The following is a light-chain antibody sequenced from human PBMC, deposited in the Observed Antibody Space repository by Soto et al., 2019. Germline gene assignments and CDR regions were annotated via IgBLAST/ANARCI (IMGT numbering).Light chain of an antibody. V-gene: IGKV2-30*02. CDR2: RVS. CDR3: MNGINRAKT. Sequence: AVLIQSPVSLPVTLGQPASISCSSTQSLVHSHGHTYVNGFHQRPGQSPRRLLYRVSKRDSGVTHKFSGSGPGTNLSVKISWVEAEDVGVYYSMNGINRAKTFGQVTKV. CDR1: QSLVHSHGHTY. J-gene: IGKJ1*01.